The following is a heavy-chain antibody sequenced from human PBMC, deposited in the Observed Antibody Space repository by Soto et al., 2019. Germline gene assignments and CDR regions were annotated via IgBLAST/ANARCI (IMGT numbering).Heavy chain of an antibody. D-gene: IGHD6-6*01. Sequence: QVQLQESGPGLLKPSQTLSLTCTVSGDSMNSANDYWTWIRQQPGKGLAWIGYISNRGNTFYNPSLESRVVISLDTSANQFSLKLSSVTAADTAVYYCARATLKEVYCFDYWGQGTLVTVSS. V-gene: IGHV4-31*03. CDR1: GDSMNSANDY. J-gene: IGHJ4*02. CDR3: ARATLKEVYCFDY. CDR2: ISNRGNT.